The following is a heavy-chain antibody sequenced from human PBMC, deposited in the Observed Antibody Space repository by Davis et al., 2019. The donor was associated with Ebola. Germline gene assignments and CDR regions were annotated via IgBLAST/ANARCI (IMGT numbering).Heavy chain of an antibody. CDR2: LYHSDST. CDR3: ARLADCGGDCYPFDY. V-gene: IGHV4-30-2*01. J-gene: IGHJ4*02. D-gene: IGHD2-21*02. CDR1: GGSISSDGYS. Sequence: MPSETLSLTCVVSGGSISSDGYSWSWIRQPPGKGLEWIGFLYHSDSTYYNPSLKSRVTISVDRSKNQFSLKLNSVTAADSAVYYCARLADCGGDCYPFDYWGQGTLVTVSS.